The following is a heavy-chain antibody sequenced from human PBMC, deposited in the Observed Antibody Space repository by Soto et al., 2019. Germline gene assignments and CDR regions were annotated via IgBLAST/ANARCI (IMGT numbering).Heavy chain of an antibody. D-gene: IGHD3-10*01. Sequence: SETLSLTCAVFGWSFSGYYWSWIRQPPGKGLEWIGEINHSGSTNYNPSLKSRVTISVDTSKNQFSLKLSSVTAADTAVYYCARVSGIYYYGMDVWGQGTTVTVSS. CDR1: GWSFSGYY. J-gene: IGHJ6*02. CDR3: ARVSGIYYYGMDV. CDR2: INHSGST. V-gene: IGHV4-34*01.